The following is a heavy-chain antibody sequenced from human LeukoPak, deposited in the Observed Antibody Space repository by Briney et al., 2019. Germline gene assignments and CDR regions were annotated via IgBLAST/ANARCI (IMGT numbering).Heavy chain of an antibody. Sequence: PSETLSLTCTVSGGSISSYYWSWIRQPPGKGLEWIGYIYYSGSTNYNPSLKSRVTISVDTSKNQFSLKLSSVTAADTAVYYCAGGGNLPRHYFDYWGQGTLVTVSS. J-gene: IGHJ4*02. CDR2: IYYSGST. V-gene: IGHV4-59*08. CDR3: AGGGNLPRHYFDY. CDR1: GGSISSYY. D-gene: IGHD4-23*01.